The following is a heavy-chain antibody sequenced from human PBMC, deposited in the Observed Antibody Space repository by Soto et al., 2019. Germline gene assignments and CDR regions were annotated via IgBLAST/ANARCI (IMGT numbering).Heavy chain of an antibody. CDR2: IYYSGST. J-gene: IGHJ6*02. Sequence: ETLSLTCTVSGGSISSYYWSWIRQPPGKGLEWIGYIYYSGSTNYNPSLKSRVTISVDTSKNQFSLKLSSVTAADTAVYYCARDRCSGGSCYSGYYYGMDVWGQGTTVTVSS. D-gene: IGHD2-15*01. CDR1: GGSISSYY. V-gene: IGHV4-59*01. CDR3: ARDRCSGGSCYSGYYYGMDV.